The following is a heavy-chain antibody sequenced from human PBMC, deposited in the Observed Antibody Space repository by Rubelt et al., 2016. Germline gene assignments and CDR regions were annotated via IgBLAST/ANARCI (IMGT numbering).Heavy chain of an antibody. CDR3: ARTLRFKGYYYYMDV. CDR2: VYYSGST. D-gene: IGHD3-3*01. J-gene: IGHJ6*03. CDR1: GGSISSSSYY. Sequence: QLQLQESGPGLVKPSETLSLTCTVSGGSISSSSYYWGWIRQPPGKGMEWIGSVYYSGSTYYNPSLKGRVTISVDTSKNQFSLKLSSVTAADTAVYYCARTLRFKGYYYYMDVWGKGTTVTVSS. V-gene: IGHV4-39*01.